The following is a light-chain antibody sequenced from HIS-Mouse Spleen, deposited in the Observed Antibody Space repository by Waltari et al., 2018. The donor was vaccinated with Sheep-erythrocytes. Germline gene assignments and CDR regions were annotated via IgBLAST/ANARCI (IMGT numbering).Light chain of an antibody. Sequence: SYELTQPPSVSVSPGQTASITCSGDKLGDKYACWYQQKPGQSPVLVIYQDSKRPSGIAERFSGANAGNTATLTISGTQARDEADYYCQAWDSSTVVFGGGTKLTVL. CDR1: KLGDKY. J-gene: IGLJ2*01. CDR3: QAWDSSTVV. CDR2: QDS. V-gene: IGLV3-1*01.